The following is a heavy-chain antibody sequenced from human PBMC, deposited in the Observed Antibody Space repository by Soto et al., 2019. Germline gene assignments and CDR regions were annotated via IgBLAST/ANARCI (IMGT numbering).Heavy chain of an antibody. CDR3: ARDRGKRGYYYYYGMDV. V-gene: IGHV1-69*10. J-gene: IGHJ6*02. CDR2: IIPILGIA. D-gene: IGHD2-15*01. CDR1: GGTFSSYA. Sequence: ASVKVSCKASGGTFSSYAISWVRQAPGQGLEWMGGIIPILGIANYAQKFQGRVTITADKSTSTAYMELSSLRSEDTAVYYCARDRGKRGYYYYYGMDVWGQGTTVTVSS.